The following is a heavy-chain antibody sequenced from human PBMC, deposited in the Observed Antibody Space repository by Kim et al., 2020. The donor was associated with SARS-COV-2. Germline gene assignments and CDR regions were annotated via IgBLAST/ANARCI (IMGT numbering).Heavy chain of an antibody. CDR3: ARVSRGNGDYYFDY. J-gene: IGHJ4*02. D-gene: IGHD4-17*01. CDR1: VVTFSDFY. V-gene: IGHV3-11*05. CDR2: ISSSGVYT. Sequence: GGSLRLSCTASVVTFSDFYMSWIRQAPGKGLEWVSYISSSGVYTNSADSVKGRFTISRDNAKNSLYLQMNSLRSEDTAVYYCARVSRGNGDYYFDYWGQGTLVNVSS.